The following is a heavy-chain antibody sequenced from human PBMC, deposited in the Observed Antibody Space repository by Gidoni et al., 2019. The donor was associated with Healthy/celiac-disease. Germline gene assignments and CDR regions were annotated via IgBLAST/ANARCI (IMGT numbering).Heavy chain of an antibody. D-gene: IGHD2-15*01. J-gene: IGHJ4*02. Sequence: EVQLLESGGGLVQPGGSLRLSCAASGFTFRTYAMSWVRQAPGKGLDWGSAISGSGGSTYYADSVKGRFTISRDNSKNTLYLQMNSLRAEDTAVYYCAKGRYCSGGSCYSITYYWGQGTLVTVSS. CDR2: ISGSGGST. CDR3: AKGRYCSGGSCYSITYY. V-gene: IGHV3-23*01. CDR1: GFTFRTYA.